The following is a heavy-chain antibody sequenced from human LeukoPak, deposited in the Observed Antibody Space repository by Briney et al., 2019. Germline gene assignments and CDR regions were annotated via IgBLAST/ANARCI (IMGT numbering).Heavy chain of an antibody. V-gene: IGHV3-7*05. D-gene: IGHD5-24*01. Sequence: GGSLRLSCATSGFTFRKKWMTWVRQAPGKGLQWVAHIRDDGSDKYYVDSVKGRFTISRDNAKSSVSLQMNSLRPEDTAVYYCATWSDGWEFDHWGQGTLVTVSS. CDR1: GFTFRKKW. CDR2: IRDDGSDK. J-gene: IGHJ4*02. CDR3: ATWSDGWEFDH.